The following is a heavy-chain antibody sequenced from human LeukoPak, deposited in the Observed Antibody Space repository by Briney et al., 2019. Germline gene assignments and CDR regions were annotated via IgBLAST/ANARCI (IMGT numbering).Heavy chain of an antibody. J-gene: IGHJ5*02. CDR2: ISTSGSTT. Sequence: PGGSLRLSCAASGFTFSDYYMSWVRQAPGKGLEWISYISTSGSTTYYADSVKGRFTISRDNAKNSLYLQISRLRAEDTAIYYCARDGDYGGNNWLDPWGQGTLVTVSS. V-gene: IGHV3-11*01. CDR3: ARDGDYGGNNWLDP. CDR1: GFTFSDYY. D-gene: IGHD4-23*01.